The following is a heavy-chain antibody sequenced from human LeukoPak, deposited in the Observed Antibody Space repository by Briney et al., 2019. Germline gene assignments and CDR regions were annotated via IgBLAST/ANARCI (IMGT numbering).Heavy chain of an antibody. J-gene: IGHJ4*02. D-gene: IGHD3-22*01. V-gene: IGHV3-23*01. CDR2: IGDNGGNT. CDR1: GFTFSSYA. Sequence: GGSLRLSCAASGFTFSSYAMSWVRQTPRTGLEWVSGIGDNGGNTYYADSVKGRFTISRDNSKNTLFLQMNSLRAEDTAVYYCAKDSLNYYDSSLAMYWGQGTLVTVSS. CDR3: AKDSLNYYDSSLAMY.